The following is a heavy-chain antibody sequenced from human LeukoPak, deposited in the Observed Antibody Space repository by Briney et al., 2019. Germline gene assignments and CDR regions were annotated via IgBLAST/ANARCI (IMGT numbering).Heavy chain of an antibody. D-gene: IGHD6-13*01. Sequence: SETLSLTCTVSGGSISGSSYYWGWIRQPPGKGLEWIGSIYYSGTTSYNPSLKSRVTISVDTSKNQFSLMLTSVTASDTAVYFCGGAATGTVGWFDPWGQGTLVTVSS. CDR3: GGAATGTVGWFDP. J-gene: IGHJ5*02. CDR2: IYYSGTT. V-gene: IGHV4-39*01. CDR1: GGSISGSSYY.